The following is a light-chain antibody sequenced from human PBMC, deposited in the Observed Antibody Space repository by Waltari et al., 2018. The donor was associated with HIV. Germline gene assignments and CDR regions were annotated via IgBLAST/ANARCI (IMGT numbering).Light chain of an antibody. CDR1: QTVSRF. J-gene: IGKJ1*01. V-gene: IGKV1-39*01. CDR3: QQSNSRPWT. Sequence: TQSPSSLSASVGDRVTITCRASQTVSRFLNWYQQKPGKAPKLLIYEASTLQSGVPSRFSGSGSGTDFTLSISSLQPEDFATYYCQQSNSRPWTFGPGTKVDIK. CDR2: EAS.